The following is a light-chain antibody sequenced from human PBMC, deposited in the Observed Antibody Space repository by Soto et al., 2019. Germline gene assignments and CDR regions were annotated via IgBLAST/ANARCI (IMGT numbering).Light chain of an antibody. CDR3: QQYGSSPLT. J-gene: IGKJ4*01. CDR2: RAS. V-gene: IGKV3-20*01. CDR1: QSVSSDY. Sequence: EIVLTQSPGTLSLSPGERATLSCRASQSVSSDYLAWYQQKPGQTPKVLIYRASSRATGIPDRFSGSGSGKDFTLTISRLEPEDFAVYYCQQYGSSPLTFGGGTKVEIK.